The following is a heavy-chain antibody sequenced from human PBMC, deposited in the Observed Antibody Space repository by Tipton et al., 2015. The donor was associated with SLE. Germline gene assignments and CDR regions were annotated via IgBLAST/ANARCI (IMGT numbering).Heavy chain of an antibody. Sequence: TLSLTCAVYGGSFSGYYWSWIRQPPGKGLEWIGEINHSGSTNYNPSLKSRVTISVDTSKNQFSLKLSSVTAADTAVYYCAVSDYDRSGRVSWGQGTLGTVSS. D-gene: IGHD3-22*01. V-gene: IGHV4-34*01. J-gene: IGHJ4*02. CDR3: AVSDYDRSGRVS. CDR1: GGSFSGYY. CDR2: INHSGST.